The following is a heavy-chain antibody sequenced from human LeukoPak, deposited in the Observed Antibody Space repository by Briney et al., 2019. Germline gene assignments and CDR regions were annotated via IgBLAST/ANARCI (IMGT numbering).Heavy chain of an antibody. CDR3: ASTPLYYDILTGYYTATFDP. V-gene: IGHV1-2*06. CDR1: GYTFTGYY. J-gene: IGHJ5*02. Sequence: GASVKVSCKASGYTFTGYYMHWVRQAPGQGLEWMGRINPNSGGTNYAQKFQGRVTTTRDTSISTAYMELSRLRSDDTAVYYCASTPLYYDILTGYYTATFDPWGQGTLVTVSS. D-gene: IGHD3-9*01. CDR2: INPNSGGT.